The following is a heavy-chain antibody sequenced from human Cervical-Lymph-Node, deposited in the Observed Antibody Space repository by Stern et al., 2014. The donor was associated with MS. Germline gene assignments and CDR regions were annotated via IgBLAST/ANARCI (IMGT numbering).Heavy chain of an antibody. Sequence: QVQLQESGPGLVKPSETLSLICSVSDGSISSYYWSWIRQPPGKGLEWIGYIHYSGSTTYNPSLKSRLTLSLDTSKNQFSLKLRSVTAADTAVYYCARGATMVRGVIGGYYYGMDVWGQGTTVTVSS. D-gene: IGHD3-10*01. CDR3: ARGATMVRGVIGGYYYGMDV. V-gene: IGHV4-59*01. CDR2: IHYSGST. CDR1: DGSISSYY. J-gene: IGHJ6*02.